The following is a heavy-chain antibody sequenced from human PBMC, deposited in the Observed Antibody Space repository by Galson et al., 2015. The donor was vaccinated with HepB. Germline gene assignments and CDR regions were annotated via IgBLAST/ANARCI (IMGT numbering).Heavy chain of an antibody. Sequence: SLRLSCAASGFTFSSYGMHWVRQAPGKGLEWVAVISYDGSNKYYADSVKGRFTISRDNSKNTLYLQMNSLRAEDTAVYYCAKILLDGGNSGSLAGQDYWGQGTLVTVSS. CDR2: ISYDGSNK. CDR1: GFTFSSYG. D-gene: IGHD4-23*01. CDR3: AKILLDGGNSGSLAGQDY. J-gene: IGHJ4*02. V-gene: IGHV3-30*18.